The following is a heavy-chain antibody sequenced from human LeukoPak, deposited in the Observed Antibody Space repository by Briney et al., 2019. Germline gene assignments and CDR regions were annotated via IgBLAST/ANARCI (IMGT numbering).Heavy chain of an antibody. CDR3: AKDQRGCSGGSCYPHYYYMDV. D-gene: IGHD2-15*01. Sequence: YYASSVNGRFTISRDNSKNTLYLQMTSLRAEDTAVYYCAKDQRGCSGGSCYPHYYYMDVWGKGTTVTVSS. V-gene: IGHV3-23*01. J-gene: IGHJ6*03.